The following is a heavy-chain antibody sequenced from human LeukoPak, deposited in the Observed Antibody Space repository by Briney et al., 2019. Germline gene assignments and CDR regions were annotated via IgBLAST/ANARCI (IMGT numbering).Heavy chain of an antibody. CDR1: GYTFTSYD. CDR2: MNPNSGNT. V-gene: IGHV1-8*03. D-gene: IGHD3-16*02. J-gene: IGHJ3*02. CDR3: ASYLLHDAFDI. Sequence: ASVKVSCKASGYTFTSYDINWVRQATGQGREWMGWMNPNSGNTGYAQKFQGRVTITRNTSISTAYMELSSLRSEDTAVYYCASYLLHDAFDIWGQGTMVTVSS.